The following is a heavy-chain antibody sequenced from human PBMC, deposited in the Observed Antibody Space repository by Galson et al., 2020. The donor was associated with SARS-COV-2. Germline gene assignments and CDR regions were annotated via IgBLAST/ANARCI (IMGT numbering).Heavy chain of an antibody. Sequence: GESLKISCAASGFSINNAWMSWVRQAPGKGLEWVGRITTKTDGGTTDYAAPVKGRFTISRDDSKNTLYLQMNSLKTEDTGVYYCTTFEEWELLYYCDYWGQGTLVTVSS. CDR1: GFSINNAW. J-gene: IGHJ4*02. D-gene: IGHD1-26*01. CDR2: ITTKTDGGTT. V-gene: IGHV3-15*01. CDR3: TTFEEWELLYYCDY.